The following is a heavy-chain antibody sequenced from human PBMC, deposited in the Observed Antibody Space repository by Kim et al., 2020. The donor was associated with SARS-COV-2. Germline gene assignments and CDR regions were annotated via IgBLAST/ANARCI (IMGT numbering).Heavy chain of an antibody. Sequence: GRFTISRDNSKNTLYLQMNSLRAEDTAVYYCAREGRTTVTTFPYYYGMDVWGQGTTVTVSS. V-gene: IGHV3-53*01. CDR3: AREGRTTVTTFPYYYGMDV. D-gene: IGHD4-17*01. J-gene: IGHJ6*02.